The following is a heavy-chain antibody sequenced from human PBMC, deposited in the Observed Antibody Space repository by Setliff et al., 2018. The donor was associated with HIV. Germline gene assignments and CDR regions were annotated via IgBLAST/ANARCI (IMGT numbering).Heavy chain of an antibody. J-gene: IGHJ4*02. CDR3: ARHRGDSGWPRGTDS. D-gene: IGHD6-19*01. V-gene: IGHV4-39*01. Sequence: PSETLSLTCTVSGGSIISSNFYWAWIRQPPGKGPEDIGSIDYSGSTYYNPSLESRVTISVDTSKSQFSLKLSSVTAADTAIYYCARHRGDSGWPRGTDSWGQGTLVTVSS. CDR2: IDYSGST. CDR1: GGSIISSNFY.